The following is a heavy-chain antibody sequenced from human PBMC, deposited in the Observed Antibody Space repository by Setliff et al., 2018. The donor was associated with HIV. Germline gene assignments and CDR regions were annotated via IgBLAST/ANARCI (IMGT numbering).Heavy chain of an antibody. CDR1: GGSISSYY. D-gene: IGHD6-19*01. Sequence: SETLSLTCTVSGGSISSYYWSWIRQPPGKGLEWIGYVFSSGDTSYNPSLKRRVTISVDTARNQFSLKLSSVTAADTAVYYCASQPAYSTDWYPPGYFDFWGQGTLVTVSS. V-gene: IGHV4-59*08. CDR2: VFSSGDT. CDR3: ASQPAYSTDWYPPGYFDF. J-gene: IGHJ4*02.